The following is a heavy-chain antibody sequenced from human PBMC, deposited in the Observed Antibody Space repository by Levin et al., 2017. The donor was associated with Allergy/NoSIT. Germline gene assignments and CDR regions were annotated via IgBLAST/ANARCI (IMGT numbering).Heavy chain of an antibody. CDR3: ATGGPHYYYMDG. CDR2: FDPEDGET. V-gene: IGHV1-24*01. CDR1: GYTLTELS. Sequence: GESLKISCKVSGYTLTELSMHWVRQAPGKGLEWMGGFDPEDGETIYAQKFQGRVTMTEDTSTDTAYMELSSLRSEDTAVYYCATGGPHYYYMDGWGKGTTVTVS. J-gene: IGHJ6*03.